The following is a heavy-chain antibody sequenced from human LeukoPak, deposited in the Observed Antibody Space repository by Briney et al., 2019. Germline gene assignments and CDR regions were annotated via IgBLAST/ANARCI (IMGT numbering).Heavy chain of an antibody. CDR3: ARGSFSITAVGESVDY. D-gene: IGHD6-13*01. CDR2: MNPNTGNT. Sequence: ASVKVSCKASGYTFIDYYIHWVRQAPGQGLEWMGWMNPNTGNTGYAQKFQGRVTMTKNTSINTAYMELSSLTSEDTAVYYCARGSFSITAVGESVDYWGQGTLVTVSS. J-gene: IGHJ4*02. CDR1: GYTFIDYY. V-gene: IGHV1-8*02.